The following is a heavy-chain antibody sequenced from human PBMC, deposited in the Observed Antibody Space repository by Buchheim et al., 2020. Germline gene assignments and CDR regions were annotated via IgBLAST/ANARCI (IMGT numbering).Heavy chain of an antibody. Sequence: QVQLVQSGAEVKKPGSSVKVSCKASGGTFSSYAISWVRQAPGQGLEWMGRIIPILGIANYAQKFKGRVTITADKSQSKAYMELSSLRSEDTAVYYCARVKWDYDSSGYSEYFQHWGQGTL. CDR3: ARVKWDYDSSGYSEYFQH. CDR1: GGTFSSYA. D-gene: IGHD3-22*01. CDR2: IIPILGIA. J-gene: IGHJ1*01. V-gene: IGHV1-69*04.